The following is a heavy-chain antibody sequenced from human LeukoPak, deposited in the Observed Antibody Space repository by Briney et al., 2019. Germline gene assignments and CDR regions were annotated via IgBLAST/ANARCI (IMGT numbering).Heavy chain of an antibody. D-gene: IGHD3-16*01. CDR3: ARLYYYVWGSYYPFDY. J-gene: IGHJ4*02. Sequence: SETLSLTCTVSGGSISSSSYYWGWIRQPPGKGLEWIGSIYYSGSTYYNPSLKSRVTISVDTSKNQFSLKLSSVTAADTAVYYCARLYYYVWGSYYPFDYWGQGTLVTVSS. CDR2: IYYSGST. V-gene: IGHV4-39*01. CDR1: GGSISSSSYY.